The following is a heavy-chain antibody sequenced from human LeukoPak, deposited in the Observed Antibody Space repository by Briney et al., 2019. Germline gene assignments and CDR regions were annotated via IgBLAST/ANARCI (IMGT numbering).Heavy chain of an antibody. D-gene: IGHD1-14*01. CDR1: GFTFSSYW. V-gene: IGHV3-74*01. CDR3: ARGGNPPEALGDTFDV. CDR2: VKSDGSST. Sequence: GGSLRLSCAASGFTFSSYWMHWVRQAPGKRLVWVSRVKSDGSSTNYADSVKGRFTVSRDNAKNTLILQMNSLRAEDTAVYYCARGGNPPEALGDTFDVWGHGTLVTVSS. J-gene: IGHJ3*01.